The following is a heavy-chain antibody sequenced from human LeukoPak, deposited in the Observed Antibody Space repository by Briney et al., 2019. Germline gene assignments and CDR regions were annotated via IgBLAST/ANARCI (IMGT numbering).Heavy chain of an antibody. J-gene: IGHJ4*02. Sequence: GGSLRLSCAASGVTFSSYSMNWVRQAPGKGLEWVSSISSSSSYIYYADSVKGRFTISRDNAKNSLYLQMNSLRAEDTAVYYCARAAVAGSIIYWGQGTLVTVSS. CDR1: GVTFSSYS. D-gene: IGHD6-19*01. V-gene: IGHV3-21*01. CDR3: ARAAVAGSIIY. CDR2: ISSSSSYI.